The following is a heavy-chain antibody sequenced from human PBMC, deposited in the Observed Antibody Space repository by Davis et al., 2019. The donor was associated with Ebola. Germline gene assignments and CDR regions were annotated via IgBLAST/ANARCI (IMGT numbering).Heavy chain of an antibody. CDR1: GYTFISNG. J-gene: IGHJ5*02. Sequence: ASVKVSCKASGYTFISNGISWVRQAPGQGLEWMGRINPNSGGTNYAQKFQGRVTMTRDTSISTAYMELSRLRSDDTAVYYCARDPGGRGWFDPWGQGTLVTVSS. V-gene: IGHV1-2*06. D-gene: IGHD3-16*01. CDR2: INPNSGGT. CDR3: ARDPGGRGWFDP.